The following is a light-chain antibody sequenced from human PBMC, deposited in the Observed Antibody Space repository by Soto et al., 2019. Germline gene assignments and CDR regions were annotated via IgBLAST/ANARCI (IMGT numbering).Light chain of an antibody. V-gene: IGKV1-17*03. CDR2: AAS. CDR1: QDINNY. CDR3: LQHNSYPLT. Sequence: DIQMTQSPSAMSASVGDRVTITCRASQDINNYLVWFQQKPGTVPKRLIYAASSLQSGVPSRFSGSRSGKEFTLTISSLQPEDFATYYCLQHNSYPLTFGGGTKVEIK. J-gene: IGKJ4*01.